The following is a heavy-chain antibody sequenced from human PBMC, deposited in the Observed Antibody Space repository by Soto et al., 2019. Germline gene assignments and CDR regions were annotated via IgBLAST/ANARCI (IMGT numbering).Heavy chain of an antibody. CDR3: ARRSILWFGELPLWFDP. D-gene: IGHD3-10*01. CDR2: INYIGSA. V-gene: IGHV4-31*03. Sequence: SETLSLTCTVSGGSIRSGGYYWSWIRQHPGKGLEWIGYINYIGSAYYHPSLKSRVTISVDTSKNQFSLKLSSVTAADTAVYYCARRSILWFGELPLWFDPWGQGTLVTV. J-gene: IGHJ5*02. CDR1: GGSIRSGGYY.